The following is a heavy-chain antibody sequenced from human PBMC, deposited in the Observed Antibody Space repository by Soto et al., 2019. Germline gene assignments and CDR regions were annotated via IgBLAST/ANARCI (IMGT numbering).Heavy chain of an antibody. J-gene: IGHJ3*02. CDR3: ARSHTFYDRGAFDI. D-gene: IGHD3-22*01. CDR2: MNPNSGNT. Sequence: ASVTVSCKASGYTFTSYDINWVRQAPGQGLEWMGWMNPNSGNTGYAQKFQGRVTMTRNTSISTAYMELSSLRSEDTAVYYCARSHTFYDRGAFDIWGQGTMVTVSS. CDR1: GYTFTSYD. V-gene: IGHV1-8*01.